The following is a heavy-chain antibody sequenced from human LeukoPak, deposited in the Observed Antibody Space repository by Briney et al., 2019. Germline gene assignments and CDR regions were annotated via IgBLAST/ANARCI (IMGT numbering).Heavy chain of an antibody. D-gene: IGHD2/OR15-2a*01. CDR2: ISGSDGST. CDR1: GFTFSSYG. J-gene: IGHJ4*02. CDR3: AKNIGGLDY. Sequence: GGSLRLSCAASGFTFSSYGMTWVRQAPGKGLEWVSGISGSDGSTYYSDSVKGRFTISKDNSKNTLYLQINNLRAEDTARYYCAKNIGGLDYWGQGTLVTVSS. V-gene: IGHV3-23*01.